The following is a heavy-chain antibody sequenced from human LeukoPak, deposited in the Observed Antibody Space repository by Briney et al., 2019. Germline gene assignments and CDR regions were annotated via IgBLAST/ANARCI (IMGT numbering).Heavy chain of an antibody. V-gene: IGHV4-38-2*02. Sequence: SETLSLTCTVSGYSISSGYYWGWIRQPPGKGLEWIGSIYHSGSTNYNPSLKSRVTISVDTSKNQFSLKLSSVTAADTAVYYCAVVVVADSGYWFDPWGQGTLVTVSS. CDR3: AVVVVADSGYWFDP. D-gene: IGHD2-15*01. J-gene: IGHJ5*02. CDR2: IYHSGST. CDR1: GYSISSGYY.